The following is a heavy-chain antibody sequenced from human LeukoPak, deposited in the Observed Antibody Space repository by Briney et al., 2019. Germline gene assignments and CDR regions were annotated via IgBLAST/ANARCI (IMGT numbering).Heavy chain of an antibody. CDR1: GGSISSYY. CDR3: ARDSLVGAYYYFDF. V-gene: IGHV4-4*07. Sequence: SETLSLTCTVSGGSISSYYWSWIRQPAGKGLEWIGRIYTSGSTNYNPSLKNRVTMSVDTSKNQSSLKLSSVTAADTAVYYCARDSLVGAYYYFDFWGQGTLVTVSS. J-gene: IGHJ4*02. D-gene: IGHD1-26*01. CDR2: IYTSGST.